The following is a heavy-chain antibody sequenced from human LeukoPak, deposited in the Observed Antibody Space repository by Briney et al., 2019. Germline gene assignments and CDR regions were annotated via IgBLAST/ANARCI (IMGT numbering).Heavy chain of an antibody. Sequence: PGGSLRPSCAASGFTFSSYGMHWVRQAPGKGLEWVAFIRYDGSNKYYADSVEGRFTISRDNSKNTLYLQMNSLRAEDTAVYYCLWFGETHAWWGQGTLVTVSS. J-gene: IGHJ4*02. V-gene: IGHV3-30*02. CDR3: LWFGETHAW. CDR1: GFTFSSYG. CDR2: IRYDGSNK. D-gene: IGHD3-10*01.